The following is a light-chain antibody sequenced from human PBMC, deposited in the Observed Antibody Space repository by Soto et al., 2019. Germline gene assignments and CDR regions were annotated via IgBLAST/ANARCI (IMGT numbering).Light chain of an antibody. V-gene: IGKV1-39*01. CDR2: AAS. CDR3: QQRYSTPSIT. Sequence: DVQMTQAPASRCASVGDRVGITCRASQSISSYLNWYQQKPGKAPKLLIYAASSLQSGVPSRFSGSGSGTDSTLTISSLQPEDFATYYCQQRYSTPSITFGQGTRLEI. CDR1: QSISSY. J-gene: IGKJ5*01.